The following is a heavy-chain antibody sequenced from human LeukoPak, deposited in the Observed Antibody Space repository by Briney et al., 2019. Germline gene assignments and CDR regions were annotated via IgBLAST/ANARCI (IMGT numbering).Heavy chain of an antibody. CDR1: RDISTIYY. CDR2: LNPSRGTT. Sequence: ASVKDSSAESRDISTIYYTRSVRQDPGQGLEWMGLLNPSRGTTAYAQTFQGRVTMTRDTSSNTVYMELRGLGSDDTAIYYCAREATRGIGGSNDFHIWGRGSMVTVSS. CDR3: AREATRGIGGSNDFHI. J-gene: IGHJ3*02. D-gene: IGHD3-16*01. V-gene: IGHV1-46*01.